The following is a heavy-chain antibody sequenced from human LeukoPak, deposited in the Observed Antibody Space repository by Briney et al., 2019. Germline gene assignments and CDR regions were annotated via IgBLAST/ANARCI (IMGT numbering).Heavy chain of an antibody. CDR1: GGSISSYY. CDR2: IYYSGST. CDR3: ARFVRGYSYGLDY. J-gene: IGHJ4*02. D-gene: IGHD5-18*01. Sequence: PSETLSLTCTVSGGSISSYYWSWIRQPPGKGLEWIGYIYYSGSTNYNPSLKSRVTISVDTSKNQFSLKLSSVTAADTAVYYCARFVRGYSYGLDYWGQGTLVTVSS. V-gene: IGHV4-59*01.